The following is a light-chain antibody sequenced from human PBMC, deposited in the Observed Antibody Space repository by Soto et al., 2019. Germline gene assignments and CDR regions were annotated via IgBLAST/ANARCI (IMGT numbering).Light chain of an antibody. CDR1: QSVSSSY. CDR3: HPYGSLPYT. CDR2: GAS. V-gene: IGKV3-20*01. Sequence: DIVLPQSPGTLSLSPWERATLSCRASQSVSSSYLAWYQQKPGQAPRLLIYGASSRATAIPDRFSGSGSGTDLTLTIIRLEAEDLGVYYCHPYGSLPYTVGQGPDLEIQ. J-gene: IGKJ2*01.